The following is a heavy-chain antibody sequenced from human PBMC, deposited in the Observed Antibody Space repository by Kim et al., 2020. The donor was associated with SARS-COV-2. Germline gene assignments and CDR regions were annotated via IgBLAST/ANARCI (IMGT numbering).Heavy chain of an antibody. J-gene: IGHJ5*02. CDR1: GGSISSGSYY. CDR3: ARGLGYTVTTGGGKTKNWFDP. V-gene: IGHV4-61*02. D-gene: IGHD4-4*01. Sequence: SETLSLTCTVSGGSISSGSYYWSWIRQPAGKGLEWIGRIYTSGSTNYNPSLKSRVTISVDTSKNQFSLKLSSVTAADTAVYYCARGLGYTVTTGGGKTKNWFDPWGQGTLVTVSS. CDR2: IYTSGST.